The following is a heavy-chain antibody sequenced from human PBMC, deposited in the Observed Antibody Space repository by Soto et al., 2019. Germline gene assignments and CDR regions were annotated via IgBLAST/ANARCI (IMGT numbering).Heavy chain of an antibody. CDR2: TIPIFGTP. Sequence: QVPLVQSGAEVKKPGSSVKVSCKASGGIFSTYAISWLRQAPGQGLEWMGGTIPIFGTPNYAQKFQGRVTITADESTSTAYMELSRLRSEDTAVYYCARDRDDYGSGNYYNRIDFWGQGTLVTVSS. J-gene: IGHJ4*02. V-gene: IGHV1-69*01. D-gene: IGHD3-10*01. CDR1: GGIFSTYA. CDR3: ARDRDDYGSGNYYNRIDF.